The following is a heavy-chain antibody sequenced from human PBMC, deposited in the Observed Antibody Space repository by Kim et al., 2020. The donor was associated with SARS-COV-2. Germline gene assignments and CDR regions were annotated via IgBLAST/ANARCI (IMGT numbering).Heavy chain of an antibody. CDR1: GGSFSGYY. V-gene: IGHV4-34*01. Sequence: SETLSLTCAVYGGSFSGYYWSWIRQPPGKGLEWIGEINHSGSTNYNPSLKSRVTISVDTSKNQFSLKLSSVTAADTAVYYCARAYCSGGSCYSAWGQGTLVTVSS. CDR2: INHSGST. CDR3: ARAYCSGGSCYSA. D-gene: IGHD2-15*01. J-gene: IGHJ4*02.